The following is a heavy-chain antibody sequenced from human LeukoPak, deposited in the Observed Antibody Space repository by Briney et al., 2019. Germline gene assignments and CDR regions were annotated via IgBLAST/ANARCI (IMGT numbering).Heavy chain of an antibody. V-gene: IGHV1-69*04. J-gene: IGHJ6*02. CDR1: GYTFTSYG. D-gene: IGHD1-14*01. CDR2: VIPILGIA. Sequence: ASVKVSCKASGYTFTSYGISWVRQAPGQGLEWMGRVIPILGIANYAQKFQGRVTITADKSTSTAYMELSSLRSEDTAVYYCARIVGTLSGYYGMDVWGQGTTVTVSS. CDR3: ARIVGTLSGYYGMDV.